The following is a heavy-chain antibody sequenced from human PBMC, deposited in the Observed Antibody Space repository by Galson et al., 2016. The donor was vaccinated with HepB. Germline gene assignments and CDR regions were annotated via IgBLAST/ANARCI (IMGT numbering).Heavy chain of an antibody. CDR3: TTSVAVGY. CDR1: GYTFTSYV. J-gene: IGHJ4*02. V-gene: IGHV1-3*01. Sequence: SVKVSCKASGYTFTSYVIHWVRQAPGQSLEWMGWVNGGSGTTKYSQKFQGRVTLTRDTPASTAYLELSSPTSEDTAVYYCTTSVAVGYWGQGTLVTVSS. D-gene: IGHD6-19*01. CDR2: VNGGSGTT.